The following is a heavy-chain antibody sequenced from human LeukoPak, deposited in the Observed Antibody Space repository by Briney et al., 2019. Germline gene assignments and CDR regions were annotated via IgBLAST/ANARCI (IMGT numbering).Heavy chain of an antibody. Sequence: GGSLRLSCAASGFTFSSYAMSWVRQAPGKGLEWVSAISGSGGSTYYADSVKGRFTISRDNSKNTLYLQMNSLRAEDTAVYYCAKGERYCSSTSCYIMDVWGKGTTVTVSS. CDR3: AKGERYCSSTSCYIMDV. CDR1: GFTFSSYA. D-gene: IGHD2-2*02. CDR2: ISGSGGST. V-gene: IGHV3-23*01. J-gene: IGHJ6*03.